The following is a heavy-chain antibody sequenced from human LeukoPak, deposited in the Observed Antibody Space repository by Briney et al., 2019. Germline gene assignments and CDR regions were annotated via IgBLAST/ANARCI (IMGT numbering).Heavy chain of an antibody. CDR2: IIPIFGTA. D-gene: IGHD4-11*01. V-gene: IGHV1-69*13. J-gene: IGHJ5*02. CDR3: AGDGLVATVSSYNLCDP. CDR1: GGTFSSYA. Sequence: SVKVSCKASGGTFSSYAISWVRQAPGQGLEWKGGIIPIFGTANYAQKFQGRVTITADGSTSTAYMELRSLRSEDTAVYYCAGDGLVATVSSYNLCDPWGQGTLVSVSS.